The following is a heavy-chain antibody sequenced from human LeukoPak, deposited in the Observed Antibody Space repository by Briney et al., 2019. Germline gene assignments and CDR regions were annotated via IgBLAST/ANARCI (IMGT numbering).Heavy chain of an antibody. Sequence: SGGSLRLSCAASGFIFSSYAMNWVRQAPGKGLEWVSSISSSSSYIYYADSVKGRFTISRDNAKNSLYLQMNSLRAEDTAVYYCARDVSNGLLDYWGQGTLVTVSS. CDR2: ISSSSSYI. CDR1: GFIFSSYA. V-gene: IGHV3-21*01. D-gene: IGHD6-25*01. CDR3: ARDVSNGLLDY. J-gene: IGHJ4*02.